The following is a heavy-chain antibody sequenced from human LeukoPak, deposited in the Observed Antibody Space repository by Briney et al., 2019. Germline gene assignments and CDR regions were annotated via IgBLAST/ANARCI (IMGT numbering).Heavy chain of an antibody. V-gene: IGHV4-4*07. Sequence: SETLSLICTVSGGSISSYYWSWIRQPAGKGLEWIGRIYTSGSTNYNPSLKSRGTISVATSKNQFSLKLSSVTAADTAVYYCARDVGALPPNAAFDICGEGTMVTVSS. CDR1: GGSISSYY. CDR2: IYTSGST. J-gene: IGHJ3*02. CDR3: ARDVGALPPNAAFDI. D-gene: IGHD1-26*01.